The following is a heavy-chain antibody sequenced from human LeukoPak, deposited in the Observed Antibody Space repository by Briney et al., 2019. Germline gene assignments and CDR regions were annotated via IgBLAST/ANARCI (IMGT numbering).Heavy chain of an antibody. CDR3: AKDQVTMVRGVSPDVAFDI. Sequence: GGSLRLSCAASGFTFSSYGMSWVRQAPGKGLEWVSAISGSGGSTYYADSVKGRFTISRDNSKNTLYLQMNSLRAEDTAVYYCAKDQVTMVRGVSPDVAFDIWGQGTMVTVSS. V-gene: IGHV3-23*01. J-gene: IGHJ3*02. D-gene: IGHD3-10*01. CDR1: GFTFSSYG. CDR2: ISGSGGST.